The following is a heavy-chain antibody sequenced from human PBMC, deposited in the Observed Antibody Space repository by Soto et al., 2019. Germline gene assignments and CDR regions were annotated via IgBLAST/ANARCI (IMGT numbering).Heavy chain of an antibody. CDR2: IIPIFGTA. Sequence: SVKVSCKASGGTFGSYAISWVRQAPGQGLEWMGGIIPIFGTANYAQKFQGRVTITADGSTSTAYMELSSLRSEDTAVYYCARSQLAYCGGDCYLQAGSFDYWGQGTLVTVS. D-gene: IGHD2-21*02. J-gene: IGHJ4*02. CDR1: GGTFGSYA. CDR3: ARSQLAYCGGDCYLQAGSFDY. V-gene: IGHV1-69*13.